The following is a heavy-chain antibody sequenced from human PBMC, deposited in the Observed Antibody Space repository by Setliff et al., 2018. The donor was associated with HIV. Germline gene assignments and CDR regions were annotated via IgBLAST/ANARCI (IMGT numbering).Heavy chain of an antibody. CDR3: ARGLAVGYFDY. J-gene: IGHJ4*02. V-gene: IGHV4-34*01. CDR2: INHSGST. CDR1: GGSFSGYY. D-gene: IGHD6-19*01. Sequence: TLSLTCAVYGGSFSGYYWSWIRQPPGKGLEWIGEINHSGSTNYNPSLKSRVTISVDRSKNQFSLKLSSVTAADTAVYYCARGLAVGYFDYWGQGTLVTVSS.